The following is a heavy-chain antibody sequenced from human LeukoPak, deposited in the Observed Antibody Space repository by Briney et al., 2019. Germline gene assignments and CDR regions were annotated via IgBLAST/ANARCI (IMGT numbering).Heavy chain of an antibody. Sequence: SETLSLTCAVYGGSFSGYYWRWIRQPPGKGLEWIGEIVHSGNTKYNPSLKSRVTISVDTFKNQFSLNLTSVTAADAAVYYCSRFGSSTWYKGAFDIWGQGTMVTVAS. CDR2: IVHSGNT. CDR3: SRFGSSTWYKGAFDI. J-gene: IGHJ3*02. V-gene: IGHV4-34*12. D-gene: IGHD6-13*01. CDR1: GGSFSGYY.